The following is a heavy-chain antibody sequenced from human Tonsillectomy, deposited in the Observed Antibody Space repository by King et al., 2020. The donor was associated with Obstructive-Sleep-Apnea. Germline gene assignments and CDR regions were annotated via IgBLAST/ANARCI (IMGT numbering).Heavy chain of an antibody. D-gene: IGHD3-22*01. CDR1: GFIFNNSA. CDR2: ISGDAGST. Sequence: VQLVESGGDLVQPGGSLRLSCAGSGFIFNNSAVSWVRQAPAKGLEWVSTISGDAGSTYYAGSVKGRFTISRDNSRNTVFLQMHSLRAEDTGVYYCEKVPRMQWFHFDYWGQGPLVTVSS. CDR3: EKVPRMQWFHFDY. V-gene: IGHV3-23*04. J-gene: IGHJ4*02.